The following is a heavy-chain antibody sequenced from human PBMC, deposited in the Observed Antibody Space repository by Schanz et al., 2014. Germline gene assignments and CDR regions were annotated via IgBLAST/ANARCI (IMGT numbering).Heavy chain of an antibody. CDR2: INTADTT. CDR3: AREDGTSNTRCFDY. CDR1: GFTLSSYA. Sequence: EVQLVESGGGLVQPGGSLRLSCAASGFTLSSYALSWVRQSPGKGLEWVSGINTADTTYYADSVKGRFTVSRDNSKNTVYLHMNSLRDEDTAVYYCAREDGTSNTRCFDYWGQGALVTVSS. D-gene: IGHD2-2*01. J-gene: IGHJ4*02. V-gene: IGHV3-23*04.